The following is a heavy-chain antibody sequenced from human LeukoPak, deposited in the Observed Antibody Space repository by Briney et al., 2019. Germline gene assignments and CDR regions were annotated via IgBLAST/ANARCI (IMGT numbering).Heavy chain of an antibody. V-gene: IGHV1-8*01. CDR2: MNPNSGNT. CDR3: ARDLWSGYYTGFNYYYYMDV. CDR1: GYTFTSYD. J-gene: IGHJ6*03. Sequence: SVKVSCKASGYTFTSYDINWVRQATGQGLEWMGWMNPNSGNTGYAQKFQGRVTMTRNTSISTAYMELSSLRSEDTAVYYCARDLWSGYYTGFNYYYYMDVWGKGTTVTVSS. D-gene: IGHD3-3*01.